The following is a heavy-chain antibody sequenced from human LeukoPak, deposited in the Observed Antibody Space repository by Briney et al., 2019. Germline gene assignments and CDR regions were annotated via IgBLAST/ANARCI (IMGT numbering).Heavy chain of an antibody. CDR3: ARDRYFSY. D-gene: IGHD3-9*01. CDR2: ISSSSSYI. V-gene: IGHV3-21*01. CDR1: GFTFSSYS. Sequence: EGSLRLSCAASGFTFSSYSMYWVRQAPGKGLEWVSSISSSSSYIYYADSVKGRFSISRDNAKNSVYLQMNSLRAEDTAVYYCARDRYFSYWGQGTLVTVSS. J-gene: IGHJ4*02.